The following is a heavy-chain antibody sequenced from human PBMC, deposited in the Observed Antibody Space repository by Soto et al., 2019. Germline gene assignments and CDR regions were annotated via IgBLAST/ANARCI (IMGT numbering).Heavy chain of an antibody. CDR3: ARGPGD. CDR2: IYYSGST. Sequence: QVQLQESGPGLVKPSQTLSLTCTVSGGSISSGGYYWSWIRQHPGKGLEWIGYIYYSGSTYYNPSLKGGLTRLVATPKINSPLTLRSVTAPDTAVYYCARGPGDWGQGPLVTVSS. J-gene: IGHJ4*02. D-gene: IGHD1-26*01. CDR1: GGSISSGGYY. V-gene: IGHV4-31*03.